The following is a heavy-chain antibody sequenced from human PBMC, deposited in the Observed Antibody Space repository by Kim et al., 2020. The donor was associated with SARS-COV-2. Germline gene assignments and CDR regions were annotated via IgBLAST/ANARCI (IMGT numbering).Heavy chain of an antibody. J-gene: IGHJ3*02. V-gene: IGHV3-53*01. CDR3: ARDRGGNNAGVFDI. CDR2: IYSGGNT. Sequence: GGSLRLSCAASGFSVSNNFMTWVRQAPGKGLEGVSVIYSGGNTYYADSVKGRFTISRDKSKNTLFLQMNSLTVEDTAVYYCARDRGGNNAGVFDIWGQGTMVSVSS. D-gene: IGHD3-10*01. CDR1: GFSVSNNF.